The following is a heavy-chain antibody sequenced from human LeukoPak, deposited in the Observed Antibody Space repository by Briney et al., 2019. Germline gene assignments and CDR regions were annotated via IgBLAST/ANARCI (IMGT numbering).Heavy chain of an antibody. Sequence: GGSLRLSCATSGLTFDEYAFHWVCKAPRKGLEWVSLSSGDGGRTYYADSARGRFTISRDNSEESLYLQMDSPRTEDTALYYCTKDRYCTASSCPLDYWGQGTLVTVSS. CDR2: SSGDGGRT. D-gene: IGHD2-8*02. V-gene: IGHV3-43*02. J-gene: IGHJ4*02. CDR1: GLTFDEYA. CDR3: TKDRYCTASSCPLDY.